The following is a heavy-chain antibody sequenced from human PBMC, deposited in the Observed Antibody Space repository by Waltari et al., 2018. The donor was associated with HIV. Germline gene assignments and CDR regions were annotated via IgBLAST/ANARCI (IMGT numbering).Heavy chain of an antibody. V-gene: IGHV4-38-2*01. D-gene: IGHD6-19*01. J-gene: IGHJ2*01. CDR1: GYSLSNGYF. CDR2: IYQSGDT. CDR3: ARRPSGSTGYWYFDL. Sequence: QVQLQESGPGLVKPSETLSLTCAVSGYSLSNGYFWGWIRQPPGKGLEWIGSIYQSGDTHYNPSLKSRVTISLDMSKNQFSLKLTSVTAADTAVYYCARRPSGSTGYWYFDLWSRGTLVTVSS.